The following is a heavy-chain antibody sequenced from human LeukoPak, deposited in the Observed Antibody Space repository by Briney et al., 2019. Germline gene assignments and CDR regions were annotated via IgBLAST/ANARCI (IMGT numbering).Heavy chain of an antibody. J-gene: IGHJ4*02. CDR2: IRYDGSNT. CDR1: GFTFSSYG. V-gene: IGHV3-30*02. Sequence: GGSLRLSCAASGFTFSSYGMHWVRQAPGKGLEWLACIRYDGSNTYYADSVKGQFTISRDNSKNTLYLQMNSLRAEDTAVYYCARDGYYYDSSGYLTSLDYWGQGTLVTVSS. CDR3: ARDGYYYDSSGYLTSLDY. D-gene: IGHD3-22*01.